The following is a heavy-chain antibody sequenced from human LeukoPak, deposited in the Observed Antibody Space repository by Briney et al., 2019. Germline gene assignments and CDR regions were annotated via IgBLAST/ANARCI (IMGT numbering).Heavy chain of an antibody. D-gene: IGHD1-26*01. V-gene: IGHV6-1*01. Sequence: SQTLSLTCAISGDSVSSNSAAWNWVRQSPSRGLEWLGRTYYRSKWYNDYAESVKSRITINPDTSKNQFSLQLNSVTPEDAAVYYCARAETYSGRVFDYWGQGALVTVSS. CDR2: TYYRSKWYN. J-gene: IGHJ4*02. CDR3: ARAETYSGRVFDY. CDR1: GDSVSSNSAA.